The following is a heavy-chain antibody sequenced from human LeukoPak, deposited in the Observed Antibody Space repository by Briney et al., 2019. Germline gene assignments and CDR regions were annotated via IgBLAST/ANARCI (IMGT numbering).Heavy chain of an antibody. D-gene: IGHD2-15*01. CDR2: ISGSGGST. CDR3: AKDRLIRWQMFDY. CDR1: GFTFSSYA. Sequence: HPRGSLRLSCAASGFTFSSYAMSWVRQAPGKGLEWVSAISGSGGSTYYADSVKGRFTISRDNSKNTLYLQMNSLRAEDTAVYYCAKDRLIRWQMFDYWGQGTLVTVSS. J-gene: IGHJ4*02. V-gene: IGHV3-23*01.